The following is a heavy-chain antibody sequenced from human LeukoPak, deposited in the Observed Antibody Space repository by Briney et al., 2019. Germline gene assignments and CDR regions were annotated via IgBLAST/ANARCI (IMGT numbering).Heavy chain of an antibody. V-gene: IGHV4-61*02. CDR3: ARSSDSSGYTDAFDI. CDR1: GGSIYSTSHY. J-gene: IGHJ3*02. CDR2: IYISGST. Sequence: PSETLSLTCTVSGGSIYSTSHYRNWIRQPAGKGLEWIGRIYISGSTNYNPSLKSRVTISLDTSKNQFSLKLSSVTAADTAVYYCARSSDSSGYTDAFDIWGQGTMVTVSS. D-gene: IGHD3-22*01.